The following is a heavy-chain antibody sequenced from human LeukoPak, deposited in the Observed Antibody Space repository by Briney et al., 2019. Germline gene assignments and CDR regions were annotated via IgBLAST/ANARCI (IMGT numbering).Heavy chain of an antibody. CDR2: ISGSGGST. CDR3: AKAPSYCSGGSCPPNN. V-gene: IGHV3-23*01. J-gene: IGHJ4*02. CDR1: GFTFSSYG. D-gene: IGHD2-15*01. Sequence: PGGSLRLSCAASGFTFSSYGMHWVRQAPGKGLEWVSAISGSGGSTYYADSVKGRFTISRDNSKNTLYLQMNSMRAEDTAVYYCAKAPSYCSGGSCPPNNWGQGTLVTVSS.